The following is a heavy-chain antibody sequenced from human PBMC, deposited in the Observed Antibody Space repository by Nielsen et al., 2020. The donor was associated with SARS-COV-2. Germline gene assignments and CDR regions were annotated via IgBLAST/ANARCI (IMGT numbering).Heavy chain of an antibody. D-gene: IGHD6-19*01. Sequence: SETLSLTCAVYGGSFSGYYWSWIRQPPGKGLEWIGEINHSGSTNYNPPLKSRVTISVDTSKNQFSLKLSSVTAADTAVYYCARGGIAVAGIGDYYYYGMDVWGQGTTVTVSS. CDR2: INHSGST. CDR3: ARGGIAVAGIGDYYYYGMDV. CDR1: GGSFSGYY. J-gene: IGHJ6*02. V-gene: IGHV4-34*01.